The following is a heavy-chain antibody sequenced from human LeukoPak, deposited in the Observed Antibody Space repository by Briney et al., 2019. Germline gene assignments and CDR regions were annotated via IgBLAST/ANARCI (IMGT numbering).Heavy chain of an antibody. Sequence: PSETLSRTCAVYGGSFSGYYWSWIRQPPGKGLEWIGEINHSGSTNYNPSLKSRVTISVDTSKNQFSLKLSSVTAADTAVYYCARGVVPAALNPISPYYYYYYMAVWGKRTTVTVSS. D-gene: IGHD2-2*01. CDR2: INHSGST. CDR1: GGSFSGYY. CDR3: ARGVVPAALNPISPYYYYYYMAV. J-gene: IGHJ6*03. V-gene: IGHV4-34*01.